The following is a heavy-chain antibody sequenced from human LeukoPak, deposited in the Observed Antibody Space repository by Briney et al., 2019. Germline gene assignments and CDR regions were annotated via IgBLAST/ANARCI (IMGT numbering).Heavy chain of an antibody. Sequence: SETLSLTCAVYGGSFSGYYWSWIRQPPGKGLEWIGYIYYSGSTNYNPSLKSRVTISVDTSKNQFSLKLNSVTAADTAVYYCARHSSGYHGLFDPWGQGTLVTVSS. J-gene: IGHJ5*02. V-gene: IGHV4-59*01. CDR2: IYYSGST. D-gene: IGHD3-22*01. CDR1: GGSFSGYY. CDR3: ARHSSGYHGLFDP.